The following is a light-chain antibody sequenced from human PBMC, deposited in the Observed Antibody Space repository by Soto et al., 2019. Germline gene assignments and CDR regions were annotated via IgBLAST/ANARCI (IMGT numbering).Light chain of an antibody. Sequence: QSVLTQPPSSSASPGESARLTCTLPSDINVGSYNIYWYQQKPGSPHRYLLYYYSDSDKVQCCGVPSRFSGSKDASANTGILLISGLQSEDEADYYCMIWPSNAHVVFGGGTKLTVL. CDR1: SDINVGSYN. CDR2: YYSDSDK. J-gene: IGLJ2*01. CDR3: MIWPSNAHVV. V-gene: IGLV5-37*01.